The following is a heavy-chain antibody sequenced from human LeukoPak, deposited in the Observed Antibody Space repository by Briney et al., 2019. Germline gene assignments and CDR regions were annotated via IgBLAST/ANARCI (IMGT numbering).Heavy chain of an antibody. V-gene: IGHV3-7*01. CDR1: GFTFSNYW. J-gene: IGHJ4*02. Sequence: GRSLRLSCAASGFTFSNYWMSWVRQAPGKGLEWVANIKQDGSEKYYVDSVKGRFTISRDNAKNSLYLQMNSLRAEDTAVYYCATSYDILTGNTFDYWGQGALVTVSS. CDR2: IKQDGSEK. CDR3: ATSYDILTGNTFDY. D-gene: IGHD3-9*01.